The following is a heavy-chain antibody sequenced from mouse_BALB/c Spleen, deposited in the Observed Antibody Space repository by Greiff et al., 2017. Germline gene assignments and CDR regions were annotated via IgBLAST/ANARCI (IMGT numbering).Heavy chain of an antibody. D-gene: IGHD2-4*01. CDR3: TRRIYYDAWFAY. CDR2: IRLKSNNYAT. V-gene: IGHV6-6*02. CDR1: GFTFSNYW. Sequence: EVKVVESGGGLVQPGGSMKLSCVASGFTFSNYWMNWVRQSPEKGLEWVAEIRLKSNNYATHYAESVKGRFTISRDDSKSSVYLQMNNLRAEDTGIYYCTRRIYYDAWFAYWGQGTLVTVSA. J-gene: IGHJ3*01.